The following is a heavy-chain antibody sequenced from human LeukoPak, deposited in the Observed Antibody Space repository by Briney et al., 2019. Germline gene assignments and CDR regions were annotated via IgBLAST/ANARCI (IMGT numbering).Heavy chain of an antibody. V-gene: IGHV4-34*01. CDR2: INHSGST. J-gene: IGHJ4*02. CDR3: ARGLPGVTMRV. CDR1: GGSFSGYY. Sequence: PSETLSLTCAVYGGSFSGYYWSWIRQPPRKGLEWIGEINHSGSTNYNPPLKSRVTISVDTSKNQFSLKLSSVTAADTAVYYCARGLPGVTMRVWGQGTRVTVSS. D-gene: IGHD3-22*01.